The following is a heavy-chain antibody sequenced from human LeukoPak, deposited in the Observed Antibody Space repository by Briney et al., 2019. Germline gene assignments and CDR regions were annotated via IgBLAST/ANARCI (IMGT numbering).Heavy chain of an antibody. CDR2: ISSSGSTI. D-gene: IGHD2-15*01. J-gene: IGHJ6*03. CDR3: ARVLRYCSGGNCYSGGLGYMDV. V-gene: IGHV3-48*03. CDR1: GFTFSSYE. Sequence: PGGSLRLSCAASGFTFSSYEMNWVRQAPGKGLEWVSYISSSGSTIYYADSVKGRFTISRDNAKNSLFLQMNSLRDEDTAVYYCARVLRYCSGGNCYSGGLGYMDVWGKGTTVTISS.